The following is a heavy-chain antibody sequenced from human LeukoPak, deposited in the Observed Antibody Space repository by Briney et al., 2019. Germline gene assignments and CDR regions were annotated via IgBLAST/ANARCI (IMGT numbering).Heavy chain of an antibody. CDR3: VREYYYDSSGGVVAFDI. CDR1: GGSLSSYY. J-gene: IGHJ3*02. V-gene: IGHV4-59*01. D-gene: IGHD3-22*01. CDR2: IYYSGST. Sequence: SETLSLTCTVSGGSLSSYYWSWIRQPPGKGLEWIGYIYYSGSTNYNPSLKSRVTISVDTSKNQFSLKLSSVTAADTAVYYCVREYYYDSSGGVVAFDIWGQGTMVTVSS.